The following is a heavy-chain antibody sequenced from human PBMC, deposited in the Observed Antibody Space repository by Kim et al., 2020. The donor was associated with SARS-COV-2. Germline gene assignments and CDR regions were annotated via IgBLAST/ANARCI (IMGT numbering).Heavy chain of an antibody. V-gene: IGHV3-30*04. D-gene: IGHD6-19*01. CDR2: ISYDGSNK. J-gene: IGHJ4*02. Sequence: GGSLRLSCAASGFTFSSYAMHWVRQAPGKGLEWVAVISYDGSNKYYVDSVKGRFTISRDNSKNTLYLQMNSLRAEDTAVYYCARTPRWYSSGWDIRNYFDYWGQGTLVTVSS. CDR1: GFTFSSYA. CDR3: ARTPRWYSSGWDIRNYFDY.